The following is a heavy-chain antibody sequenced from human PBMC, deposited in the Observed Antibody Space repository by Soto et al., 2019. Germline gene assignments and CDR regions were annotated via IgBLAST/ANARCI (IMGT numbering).Heavy chain of an antibody. J-gene: IGHJ3*02. V-gene: IGHV3-48*03. CDR2: ISKSGIDI. CDR1: GFSLSTYE. CDR3: APRKYGSFNIGAFDI. D-gene: IGHD1-26*01. Sequence: GGSLRLSCAASGFSLSTYEMNWVRQAPGKGLEWVSYISKSGIDIYYADSVKGRFTISRDNANNSLYLQMNSLRAEDTAVYYCAPRKYGSFNIGAFDIWGQGTMVTVSS.